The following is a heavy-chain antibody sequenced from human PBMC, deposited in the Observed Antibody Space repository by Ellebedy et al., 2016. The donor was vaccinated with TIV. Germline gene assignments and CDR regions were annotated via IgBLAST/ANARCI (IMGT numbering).Heavy chain of an antibody. D-gene: IGHD3-22*01. Sequence: SETLSLTCTVSGGSISNYYWSWIRQPPGKGLEWIGYIYYSGSTNYNPSLKSRVTISVDTSKNQFSLKLSSVTAADTAVYYCARTFYYESSGYQLFDDWGQGTLVTVSS. J-gene: IGHJ4*02. CDR2: IYYSGST. CDR3: ARTFYYESSGYQLFDD. V-gene: IGHV4-59*08. CDR1: GGSISNYY.